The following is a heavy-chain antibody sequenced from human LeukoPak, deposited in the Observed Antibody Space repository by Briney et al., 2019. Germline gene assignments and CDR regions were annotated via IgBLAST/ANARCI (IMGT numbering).Heavy chain of an antibody. Sequence: SETLSLTCAVYGGSFSGYYWSWIRQPPGKGLEWIGEINHSGSTNYNPSLKSRVTISVDTSKNQFSLKLSSVTAADTAVYYCARGPKRHDYYYYMDVWGKGTTVTISS. V-gene: IGHV4-34*01. CDR2: INHSGST. CDR3: ARGPKRHDYYYYMDV. J-gene: IGHJ6*03. CDR1: GGSFSGYY.